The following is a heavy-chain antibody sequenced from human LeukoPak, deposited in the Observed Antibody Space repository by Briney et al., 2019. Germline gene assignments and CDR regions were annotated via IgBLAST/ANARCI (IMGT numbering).Heavy chain of an antibody. CDR3: AKSGIAAAADY. CDR2: IYHSGST. J-gene: IGHJ4*02. D-gene: IGHD6-13*01. V-gene: IGHV4-4*02. Sequence: SGTLSLTCAVSGGSISSSNWWSWVRQPPGKGLEWIGEIYHSGSTNYNPSLKSRVTISVDTSKNQFSLKLSSVTAADTAVYYCAKSGIAAAADYWGQGTLVTVSS. CDR1: GGSISSSNW.